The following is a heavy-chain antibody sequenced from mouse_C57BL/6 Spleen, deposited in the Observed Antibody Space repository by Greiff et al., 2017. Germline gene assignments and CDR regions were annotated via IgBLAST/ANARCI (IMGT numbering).Heavy chain of an antibody. J-gene: IGHJ2*01. V-gene: IGHV1-69*01. CDR1: GYTFTSYW. Sequence: VQLQQPGAELVMPGASVKLSCKASGYTFTSYWMHWVKQRPGQGLEWIGEIDPSDSYTNYNQKFKGKSTLTVDKSSSTAYMQLSSLTSEDSAVYYCARSNYLDYWGQGTTRTVSS. CDR2: IDPSDSYT. CDR3: ARSNYLDY.